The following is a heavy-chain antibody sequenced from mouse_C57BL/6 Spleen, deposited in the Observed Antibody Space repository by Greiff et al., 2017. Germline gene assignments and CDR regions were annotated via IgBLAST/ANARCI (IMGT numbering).Heavy chain of an antibody. CDR2: ISDGGSYT. V-gene: IGHV5-4*01. J-gene: IGHJ4*01. Sequence: EVQLVESGGGLVKPGGSLKLSCAASGFTFSSYAMSWVRQTPEKRLEWVGTISDGGSYTYYPDNVKGRFTITRDKARYNLYLQMSHLKSEDTAMSYCARESPTYYCSGNYCAIDYWGQGTSVTVSS. CDR1: GFTFSSYA. D-gene: IGHD1-1*01. CDR3: ARESPTYYCSGNYCAIDY.